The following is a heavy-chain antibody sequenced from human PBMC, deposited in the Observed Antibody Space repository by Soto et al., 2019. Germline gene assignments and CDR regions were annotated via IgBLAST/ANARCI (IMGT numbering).Heavy chain of an antibody. Sequence: ASVKVSCKASGYIFSTYGLSWVRQAPGQGLEWMGCAYNGNTNYAQSLQGRVTMTTDTSTSTGYMELRSLRSDDTAVYYCARGGILNGGFYGSVYWG. CDR1: GYIFSTYG. V-gene: IGHV1-18*01. CDR3: ARGGILNGGFYGSVY. CDR2: AYNGNT. D-gene: IGHD3-10*01. J-gene: IGHJ4*01.